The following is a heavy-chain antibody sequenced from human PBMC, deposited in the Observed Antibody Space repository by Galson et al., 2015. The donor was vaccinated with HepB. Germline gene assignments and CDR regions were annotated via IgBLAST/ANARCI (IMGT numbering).Heavy chain of an antibody. Sequence: SVKVSCKASGYTFTSYYMHWVRQAPGQGLEWMGIINPSGGSTNYAQKFQGRVTMTRDTSTSTVYMELSSLRSEDTAVYYCARVMDSDLDAFDIWGQGTMVTVSS. J-gene: IGHJ3*02. CDR1: GYTFTSYY. CDR3: ARVMDSDLDAFDI. CDR2: INPSGGST. V-gene: IGHV1-46*01. D-gene: IGHD2-21*02.